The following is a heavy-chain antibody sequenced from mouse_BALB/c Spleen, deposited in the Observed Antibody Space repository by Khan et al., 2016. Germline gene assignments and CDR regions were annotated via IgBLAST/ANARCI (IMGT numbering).Heavy chain of an antibody. CDR1: GYSFTSYY. CDR2: IFPGSGNT. Sequence: QVQLQQPGPELVKPGASVKISCKASGYSFTSYYIHWVKQRPGQGLEWIGWIFPGSGNTKYNEKFKGKATLTADTSSITAYMQLSSLTSEDSAVYFCARGYYGSSYVFDYWGQGTTLTVSS. V-gene: IGHV1-66*01. CDR3: ARGYYGSSYVFDY. J-gene: IGHJ2*01. D-gene: IGHD1-1*01.